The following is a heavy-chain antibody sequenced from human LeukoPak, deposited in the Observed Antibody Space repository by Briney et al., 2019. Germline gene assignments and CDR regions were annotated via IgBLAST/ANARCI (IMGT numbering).Heavy chain of an antibody. CDR3: ATSGKYHVYYFDY. CDR2: RSYSGVT. Sequence: PSETLSLTCTVSGGSITSNYWNWIRQSPGKGLEWIGYRSYSGVTNYNPSLKSRVPISVDTSKNQVSLKLTSVTAADTAVYYCATSGKYHVYYFDYWGQGTLVTVSS. CDR1: GGSITSNY. D-gene: IGHD1-1*01. J-gene: IGHJ4*02. V-gene: IGHV4-59*08.